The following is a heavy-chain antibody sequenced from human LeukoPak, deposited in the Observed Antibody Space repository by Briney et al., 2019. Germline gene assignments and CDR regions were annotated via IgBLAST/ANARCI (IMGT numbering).Heavy chain of an antibody. J-gene: IGHJ6*02. CDR3: AKAEGGRRYFDWLFTSQLDYYYYGMDV. CDR2: ICGSGGST. D-gene: IGHD3-9*01. V-gene: IGHV3-23*01. CDR1: GFTFSSYA. Sequence: PGGSLRLSCAASGFTFSSYAMSWVRQAPGKGLEWVSAICGSGGSTYYADSVKGRFTISRDNSKNTLYLQMNSLRAEDTAVYYCAKAEGGRRYFDWLFTSQLDYYYYGMDVWGQGTTVTVSS.